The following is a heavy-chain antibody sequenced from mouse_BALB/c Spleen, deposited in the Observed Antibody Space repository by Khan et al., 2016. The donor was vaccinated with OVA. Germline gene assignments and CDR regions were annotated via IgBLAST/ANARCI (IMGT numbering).Heavy chain of an antibody. J-gene: IGHJ3*01. CDR3: ARDGDYYRNDGWFAY. CDR2: INPSNDYT. V-gene: IGHV1-4*01. Sequence: QVQLKQSGAELARPGASVKMSCKASGYTFTSYTIHWIKQRPGQGLEWIGYINPSNDYTNYNQKFKDKATLTADKSSTTAYMQLSSLTSDDSAVYYCARDGDYYRNDGWFAYWGQGTLVTVSA. CDR1: GYTFTSYT. D-gene: IGHD2-14*01.